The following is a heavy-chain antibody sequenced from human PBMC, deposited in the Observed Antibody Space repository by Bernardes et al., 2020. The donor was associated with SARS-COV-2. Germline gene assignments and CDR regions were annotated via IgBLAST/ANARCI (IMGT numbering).Heavy chain of an antibody. V-gene: IGHV3-66*01. CDR2: IYGAGGT. J-gene: IGHJ3*02. CDR1: GFSVSSNY. Sequence: LRLSCAASGFSVSSNYLTWVRQAPGKGLEWVSIIYGAGGTYYADSVRGRFNISRDNAKNTLYLQMNSLRAEDTAVYYCAKARTRFAAFDIWGQGTPVTVSS. CDR3: AKARTRFAAFDI.